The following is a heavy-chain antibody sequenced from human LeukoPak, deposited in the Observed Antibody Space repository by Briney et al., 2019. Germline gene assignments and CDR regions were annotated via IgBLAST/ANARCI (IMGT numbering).Heavy chain of an antibody. J-gene: IGHJ4*02. CDR3: AGTYCGGDCYSRLVYYFDY. D-gene: IGHD2-21*02. CDR1: GASISSYC. Sequence: SESLSLTCPLSGASISSYCWSWIRQPPGKGLGWIGYVYYSGSTNYNPSLKSRVTISVDTSKNQFSLKLSSVTAADTAVYYCAGTYCGGDCYSRLVYYFDYWGQGTLVTVSS. V-gene: IGHV4-59*01. CDR2: VYYSGST.